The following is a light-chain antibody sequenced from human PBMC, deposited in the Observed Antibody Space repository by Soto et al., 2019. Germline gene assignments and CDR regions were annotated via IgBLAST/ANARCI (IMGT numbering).Light chain of an antibody. CDR1: SSDVGGYNY. J-gene: IGLJ2*01. CDR2: DVS. V-gene: IGLV2-14*01. Sequence: HSVLTQPASVSGSPGQSITISCTGTSSDVGGYNYVSWYQQHPGKAPKLMIYDVSNRPSGVSNRFSGSKSGNTASLTISGLQAEDEADYYCSSYTSSSTSDVVFGGGTKLTVL. CDR3: SSYTSSSTSDVV.